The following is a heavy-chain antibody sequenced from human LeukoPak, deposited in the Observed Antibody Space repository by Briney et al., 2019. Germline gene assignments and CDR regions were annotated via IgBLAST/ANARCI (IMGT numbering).Heavy chain of an antibody. D-gene: IGHD3-10*01. CDR3: ARSLYYGSGSYCLDY. Sequence: PSETLSLTCTVSGGSISSHYWSWIRQPAGKGLEWIGRIYTSGSTNYNPSLKSRVTMSVDTSKNQFSLKLSSVTAADTAVYYCARSLYYGSGSYCLDYWGQGTLVTVSS. J-gene: IGHJ4*02. V-gene: IGHV4-4*07. CDR1: GGSISSHY. CDR2: IYTSGST.